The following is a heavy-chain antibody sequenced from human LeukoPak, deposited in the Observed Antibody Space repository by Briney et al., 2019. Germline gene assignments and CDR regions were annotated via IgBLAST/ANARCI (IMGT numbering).Heavy chain of an antibody. CDR3: ARDQRVTGRPDIDY. CDR1: GFTISTYG. J-gene: IGHJ4*02. Sequence: GGSLRLSCAASGFTISTYGMSWVRQAPGKGLEWVSSISGGTTYYADSVKGRFTISRDNAKNTLYLQMNNLRAEDTAMYYCARDQRVTGRPDIDYWGQGTLVIVSS. V-gene: IGHV3-23*01. D-gene: IGHD6-6*01. CDR2: ISGGTT.